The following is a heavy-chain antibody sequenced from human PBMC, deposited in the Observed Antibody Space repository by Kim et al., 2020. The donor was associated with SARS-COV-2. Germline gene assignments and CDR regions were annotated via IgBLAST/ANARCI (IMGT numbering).Heavy chain of an antibody. D-gene: IGHD3-10*01. CDR3: ARDRRRYGSGKNYGMDV. V-gene: IGHV4-34*01. CDR2: INHSGST. CDR1: GGSFSGYY. J-gene: IGHJ6*02. Sequence: SETLSLTCAVYGGSFSGYYWSWIRQPPGKGLEWIGEINHSGSTNHNPSLKSRVTISVDTSKNQFSLKLSSVTAADTAVYYCARDRRRYGSGKNYGMDVWGQGTTVTVSS.